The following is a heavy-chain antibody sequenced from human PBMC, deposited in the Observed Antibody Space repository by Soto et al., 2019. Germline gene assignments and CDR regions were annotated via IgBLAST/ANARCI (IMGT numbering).Heavy chain of an antibody. Sequence: GGSLRLSCAASGFTFSSYAMSWVRQAPGKGLEWVSAISGSGGSTYYADSVKGRFTISRDNSKNTLYLQMNSLGAEDTAVYYCARDRGYCSGGSCFDAFDIWGQGTMVTVSS. CDR1: GFTFSSYA. J-gene: IGHJ3*02. CDR2: ISGSGGST. D-gene: IGHD2-15*01. V-gene: IGHV3-23*01. CDR3: ARDRGYCSGGSCFDAFDI.